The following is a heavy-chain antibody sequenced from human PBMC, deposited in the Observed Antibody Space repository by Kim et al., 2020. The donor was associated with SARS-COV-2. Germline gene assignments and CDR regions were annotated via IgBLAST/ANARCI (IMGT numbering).Heavy chain of an antibody. CDR1: GGSISSSTKY. CDR2: IYNSGST. V-gene: IGHV4-39*01. J-gene: IGHJ6*02. CDR3: VRHGTGWYVGMDV. Sequence: SETLSLTCTVSGGSISSSTKYWGWIRQPPGKGLEWIGSIYNSGSTYYNPSLKSRVSVSVDTSKNQVSLNLNSVTAADTAVYYCVRHGTGWYVGMDVWGQGTTVTVSS. D-gene: IGHD6-19*01.